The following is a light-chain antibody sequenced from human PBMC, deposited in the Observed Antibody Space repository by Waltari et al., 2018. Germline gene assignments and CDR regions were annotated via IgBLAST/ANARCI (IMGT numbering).Light chain of an antibody. CDR2: GSS. Sequence: QSVLTQPPSVSGAQGQRVTISCTGSGSNIGAGYDVHWYHHLPRGAPKLLIYGSSSRPLGVPDRFFGSTSGNSASLAIIGLRAEDEGDYYCQSYDTSLSVVFGGGTKLTVL. CDR3: QSYDTSLSVV. J-gene: IGLJ3*02. V-gene: IGLV1-40*01. CDR1: GSNIGAGYD.